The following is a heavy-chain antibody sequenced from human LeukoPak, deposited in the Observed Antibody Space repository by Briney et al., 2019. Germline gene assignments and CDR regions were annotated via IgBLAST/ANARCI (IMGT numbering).Heavy chain of an antibody. Sequence: GGSLRLSCAASGFTFSSYAMHWVRQAPGKGLEYVSAISSNGGSTYYANSVKGRFTISRDNSKNTLYLQMGSLRAEDMAVYYCAGSACFRETYYYDSSGLDYWGQGTLVTVSS. CDR1: GFTFSSYA. D-gene: IGHD3-22*01. CDR2: ISSNGGST. J-gene: IGHJ4*02. V-gene: IGHV3-64*01. CDR3: AGSACFRETYYYDSSGLDY.